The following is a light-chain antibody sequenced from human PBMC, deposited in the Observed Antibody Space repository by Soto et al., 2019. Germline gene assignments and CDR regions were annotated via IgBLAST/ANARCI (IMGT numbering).Light chain of an antibody. CDR1: ESISRH. J-gene: IGKJ5*01. CDR2: AAS. Sequence: DIQMTQSPSSLSGSVGDRVTITCRASESISRHLNWYQQKPGKAPKLLIYAASTLQNGVPSRFRGGGSGTDFTLTISNLQPEDFATNYCQQTYSSLSVTFGQGTRLEIK. CDR3: QQTYSSLSVT. V-gene: IGKV1-39*01.